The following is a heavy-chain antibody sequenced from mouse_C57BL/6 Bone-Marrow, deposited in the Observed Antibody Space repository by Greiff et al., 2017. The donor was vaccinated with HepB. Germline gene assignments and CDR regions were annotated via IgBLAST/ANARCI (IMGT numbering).Heavy chain of an antibody. D-gene: IGHD2-3*01. Sequence: QVQLQQSGAELVRPGASVKLSCKASGYTFTDYYINWVKQRPGQGLEWIARIYPGSGNTYYNEKFKGKATLTAEKSSSTAYMQLSSLTSEDAAVYFCAREGGYYPYAMDYWGQGTSVTVSS. CDR1: GYTFTDYY. CDR2: IYPGSGNT. J-gene: IGHJ4*01. V-gene: IGHV1-76*01. CDR3: AREGGYYPYAMDY.